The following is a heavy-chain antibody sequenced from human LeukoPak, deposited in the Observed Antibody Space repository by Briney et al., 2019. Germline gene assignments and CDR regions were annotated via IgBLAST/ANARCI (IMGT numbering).Heavy chain of an antibody. J-gene: IGHJ4*02. CDR3: ARGAYYYDSSGYSLDY. CDR1: GFTFSSYA. D-gene: IGHD3-22*01. V-gene: IGHV3-48*04. Sequence: GGSLRLSCAASGFTFSSYAMSWVRQAPGKGLEWDSYISSSGSTIYYADSVKGRFTISRDNAKNSLYLQMNSLRAEDTAVYYCARGAYYYDSSGYSLDYRGQGTLVTVSS. CDR2: ISSSGSTI.